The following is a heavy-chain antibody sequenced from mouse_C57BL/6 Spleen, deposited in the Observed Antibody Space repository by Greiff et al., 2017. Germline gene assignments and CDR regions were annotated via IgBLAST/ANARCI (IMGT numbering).Heavy chain of an antibody. J-gene: IGHJ2*01. D-gene: IGHD1-1*01. CDR1: GYTFTSYW. Sequence: QVQLQQPGAELVRPGSSMKLSCKASGYTFTSYWMDWVKQRPGQGLEWIGNIYPSDSETHYNQKFKDKATLTVDKSSSTAYMQLSSLKSEDSAVYYCARNYYGIRGFDYWGQGTTLTVSS. CDR2: IYPSDSET. V-gene: IGHV1-61*01. CDR3: ARNYYGIRGFDY.